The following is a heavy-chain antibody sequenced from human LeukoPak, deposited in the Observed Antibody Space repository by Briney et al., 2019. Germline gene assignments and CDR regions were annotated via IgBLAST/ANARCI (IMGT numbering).Heavy chain of an antibody. V-gene: IGHV3-30*02. CDR1: GFTFSSYG. CDR3: AGPPTSYDPVGH. CDR2: IRYDGSNK. Sequence: PGGSLRLSCAASGFTFSSYGMHWVRQAPGKGLEWVAFIRYDGSNKYYADSVKGRFTISRDNSKNTLYLQMNSLRAEDTALYYCAGPPTSYDPVGHWGQGTLVTVSS. J-gene: IGHJ4*02. D-gene: IGHD3-16*01.